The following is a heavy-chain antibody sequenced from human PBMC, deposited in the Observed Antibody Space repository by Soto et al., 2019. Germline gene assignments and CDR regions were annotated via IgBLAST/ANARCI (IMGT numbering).Heavy chain of an antibody. J-gene: IGHJ3*02. CDR2: IKQDGSEK. D-gene: IGHD3-3*01. CDR3: ARDLGDFWSGFDAFDI. CDR1: GFSFSSYW. Sequence: PGGSLRLSCAASGFSFSSYWMSWFRQAPGKGLEWVANIKQDGSEKYYVDSVKGRFTISRDNAKNSLYLQMNSLRAEDTAVYYCARDLGDFWSGFDAFDIWGQGTMVTVSS. V-gene: IGHV3-7*01.